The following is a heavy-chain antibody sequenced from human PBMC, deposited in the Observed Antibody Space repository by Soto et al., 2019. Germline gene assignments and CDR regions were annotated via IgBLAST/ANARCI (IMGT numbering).Heavy chain of an antibody. D-gene: IGHD5-12*01. CDR3: ARGQTRWGVDTRGGNWFDT. V-gene: IGHV4-34*01. CDR2: INHSGST. J-gene: IGHJ5*02. CDR1: GGSFSGYY. Sequence: SETLSLTCAVYGGSFSGYYWSWIRQPPGKGLEWIGEINHSGSTNYNPSLKSRVTISVDTSKNQFSLKLSSVTAADTAVYYCARGQTRWGVDTRGGNWFDTWGQGTLVTVSS.